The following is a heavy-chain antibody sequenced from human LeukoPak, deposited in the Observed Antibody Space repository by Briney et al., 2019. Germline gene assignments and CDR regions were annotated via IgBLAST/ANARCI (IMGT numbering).Heavy chain of an antibody. CDR3: ARDLFPIFGVVTSLDAFDI. V-gene: IGHV7-4-1*02. CDR1: GYTFTSYA. CDR2: TNTNTGNP. D-gene: IGHD3-3*01. J-gene: IGHJ3*02. Sequence: ASVKVSCKASGYTFTSYAMNWVRQAPGQGLEWMGWTNTNTGNPTYAQGFTGRFVFSLDTSVSTAYLQISSLKAEDTAVYYCARDLFPIFGVVTSLDAFDIWGQGTMVTVSS.